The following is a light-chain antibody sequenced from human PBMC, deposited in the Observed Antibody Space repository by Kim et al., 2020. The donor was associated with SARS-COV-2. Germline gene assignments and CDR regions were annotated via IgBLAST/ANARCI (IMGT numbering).Light chain of an antibody. Sequence: GQTVRITCQGDSLRTYYASWYQQKPGQAPVFVIYGKNNRPSGIPDRFSGSSSGNTASLTITGAQAEDEADYYCNSRDSSGNHVVFGGGTQLTVL. CDR2: GKN. CDR1: SLRTYY. J-gene: IGLJ2*01. CDR3: NSRDSSGNHVV. V-gene: IGLV3-19*01.